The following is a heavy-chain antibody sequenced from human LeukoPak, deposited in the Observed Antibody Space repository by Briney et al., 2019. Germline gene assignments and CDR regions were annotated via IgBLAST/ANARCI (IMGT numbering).Heavy chain of an antibody. CDR3: ARGYYYGSGSYYNAWRYQNNCYFDY. CDR2: INHSGST. CDR1: GGSFSGYY. V-gene: IGHV4-34*01. Sequence: SETLSLTCAVYGGSFSGYYWSWIRQPPGKGLEWIGEINHSGSTNYNPSLKSRVTISVDTSKNQFSLKLSSVTAADTAVYYCARGYYYGSGSYYNAWRYQNNCYFDYWGQGTLVTVSS. J-gene: IGHJ4*02. D-gene: IGHD3-10*01.